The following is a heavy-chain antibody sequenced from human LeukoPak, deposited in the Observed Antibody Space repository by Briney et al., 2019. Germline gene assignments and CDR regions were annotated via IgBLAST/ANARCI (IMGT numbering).Heavy chain of an antibody. Sequence: GGSLRLSCAASGFTFSSYAMSWVRQAPGKGLEWVAVISYDGSNKYYADSVKGRFTISRDNSKNTLYLQMNSLRAEDTAVYYCARGGYYDFWSGYYWYFDYWGQGTLVTVSS. CDR1: GFTFSSYA. J-gene: IGHJ4*02. V-gene: IGHV3-30-3*01. CDR3: ARGGYYDFWSGYYWYFDY. D-gene: IGHD3-3*01. CDR2: ISYDGSNK.